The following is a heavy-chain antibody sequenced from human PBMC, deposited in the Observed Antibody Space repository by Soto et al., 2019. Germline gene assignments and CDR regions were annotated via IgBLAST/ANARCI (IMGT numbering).Heavy chain of an antibody. J-gene: IGHJ4*02. Sequence: QLQLQESGPGLVKPSETLSLTCTVSGDSISSSTYFWGWVRQPPGKGLEWIGTIYYSGNTNYNPSLQSRVTISVETSKDHLSLKLSSVTAADTAVYYCARHLGEGYFDYWGQGTLVTVSS. CDR1: GDSISSSTYF. CDR2: IYYSGNT. CDR3: ARHLGEGYFDY. V-gene: IGHV4-39*01.